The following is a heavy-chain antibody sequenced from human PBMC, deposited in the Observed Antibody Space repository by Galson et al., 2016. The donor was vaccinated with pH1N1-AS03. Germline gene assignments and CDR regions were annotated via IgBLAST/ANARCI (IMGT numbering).Heavy chain of an antibody. CDR2: IYYSGST. Sequence: SETLSLTCTVSGGSISSSSYYWGWIRQPPGKGLERIGSIYYSGSTYYNPSLKSRVTISVDTSKNQFSLKLSSVTAADTAVYYCARRVYGDYVNWFDPWGQGTLVTVSS. V-gene: IGHV4-39*01. J-gene: IGHJ5*02. CDR1: GGSISSSSYY. D-gene: IGHD4-17*01. CDR3: ARRVYGDYVNWFDP.